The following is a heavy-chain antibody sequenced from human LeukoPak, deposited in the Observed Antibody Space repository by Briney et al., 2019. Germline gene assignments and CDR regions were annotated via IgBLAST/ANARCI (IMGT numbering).Heavy chain of an antibody. CDR2: ISSSGSTI. Sequence: GGSLRLSCAASGLTFSSYEMNWVRQAPGKGLEWVSYISSSGSTIYYADSVKGRFTISRDNAKNSLYLQMNSLRAEDTAVYYCARDQYDFWSGYYGMDVWGQGTTVTVSS. CDR3: ARDQYDFWSGYYGMDV. V-gene: IGHV3-48*03. D-gene: IGHD3-3*01. CDR1: GLTFSSYE. J-gene: IGHJ6*02.